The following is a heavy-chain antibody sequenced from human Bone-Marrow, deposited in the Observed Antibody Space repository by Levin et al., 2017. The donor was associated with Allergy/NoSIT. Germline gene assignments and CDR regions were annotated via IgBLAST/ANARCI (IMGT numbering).Heavy chain of an antibody. V-gene: IGHV3-23*01. CDR1: GFSFSSYA. D-gene: IGHD3-22*01. Sequence: GESLKISCAASGFSFSSYAMSWVRQAPGKGLEWVSAISGGGSNTYFADSVKGRFTISRDNSKNTLYLQMNSLRAEDTAVYYCAKGLYYDSSAYYVYWGQGTLVTVSS. J-gene: IGHJ4*02. CDR3: AKGLYYDSSAYYVY. CDR2: ISGGGSNT.